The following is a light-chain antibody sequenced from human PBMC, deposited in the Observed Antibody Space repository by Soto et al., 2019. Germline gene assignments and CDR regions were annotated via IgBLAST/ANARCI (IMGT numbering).Light chain of an antibody. J-gene: IGKJ4*01. V-gene: IGKV3-15*01. Sequence: EIVMTQSPATLSVSPGERATLSCRASQSVRNNLAWYQQKPGQAPRLLIHGASTRATGIPARFSGSGSGTEFTLTISSLQAEDFAVYYCQQYNNWPAVTFGGGTKVEIK. CDR3: QQYNNWPAVT. CDR1: QSVRNN. CDR2: GAS.